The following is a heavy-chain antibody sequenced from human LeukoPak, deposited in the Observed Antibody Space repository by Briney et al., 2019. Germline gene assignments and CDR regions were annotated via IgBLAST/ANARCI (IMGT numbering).Heavy chain of an antibody. CDR1: GFTFSSYA. CDR2: ISYDGSNK. Sequence: GGSLRLSCAASGFTFSSYAMHWVRQAPGKGLEWVAVISYDGSNKYYADSVKGRFTTSRDNSKHTLYLQMNSLRAEDTAVYYCARDIGIVVVPAATGWCDPWGQGTLVTVSS. D-gene: IGHD2-2*01. V-gene: IGHV3-30-3*01. CDR3: ARDIGIVVVPAATGWCDP. J-gene: IGHJ5*02.